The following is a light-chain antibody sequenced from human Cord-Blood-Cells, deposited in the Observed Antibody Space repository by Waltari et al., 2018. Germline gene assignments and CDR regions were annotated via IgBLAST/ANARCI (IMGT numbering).Light chain of an antibody. Sequence: QSAVTQPASVSGSPGQSITISCTGTSSDVGSYNLVSWYQQHPGKAPKLMIYEGSKRPSGVSNRFSGSKSGNTASLTISGLQAEDEADYYCCSYAGSSTWVFGGGTKLTVL. J-gene: IGLJ3*02. V-gene: IGLV2-23*01. CDR1: SSDVGSYNL. CDR3: CSYAGSSTWV. CDR2: EGS.